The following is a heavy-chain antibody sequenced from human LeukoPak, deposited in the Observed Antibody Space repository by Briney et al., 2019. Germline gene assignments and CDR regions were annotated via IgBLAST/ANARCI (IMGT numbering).Heavy chain of an antibody. CDR1: GYTFTSYD. V-gene: IGHV1-8*01. D-gene: IGHD6-19*01. J-gene: IGHJ5*02. Sequence: ASVKVSCKASGYTFTSYDINWVRQATGQGLEWIGWMNPNSGNTGYAQKFQGRVTMTRNTSISTAYMELSSLRSEDTAVYYCARGRSVAGTFWFDPWGQGPLVTVSS. CDR2: MNPNSGNT. CDR3: ARGRSVAGTFWFDP.